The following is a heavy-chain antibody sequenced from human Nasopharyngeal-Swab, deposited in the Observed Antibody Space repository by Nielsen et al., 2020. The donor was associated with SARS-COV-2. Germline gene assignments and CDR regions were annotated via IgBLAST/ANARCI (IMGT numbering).Heavy chain of an antibody. V-gene: IGHV3-23*01. J-gene: IGHJ4*02. D-gene: IGHD3-16*01. CDR3: AKRPTGSTFGD. CDR1: GFTFSSYA. Sequence: GESLKISCAASGFTFSSYAMSWVRQAPGKELEWVSAISGSGGSTYYADSVKGRFTISRDNSKNTLYLQMNSLRAEDTAVYYCAKRPTGSTFGDWGQGTLVTVSS. CDR2: ISGSGGST.